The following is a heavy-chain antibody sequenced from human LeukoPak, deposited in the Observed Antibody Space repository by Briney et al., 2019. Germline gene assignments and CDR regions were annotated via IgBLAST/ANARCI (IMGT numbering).Heavy chain of an antibody. CDR1: GGSISRFS. D-gene: IGHD3-10*01. CDR3: ARDHPYYYGSGSPPGWFDP. J-gene: IGHJ5*02. V-gene: IGHV4-59*01. Sequence: SETLSLTCTVAGGSISRFSWSWIRQPPGKGLEWIGYIYYSGSTNYNPSLKSRVTISVDTSKNQFSLKLSSVTAADTAVYYCARDHPYYYGSGSPPGWFDPWGQGTLVTVSS. CDR2: IYYSGST.